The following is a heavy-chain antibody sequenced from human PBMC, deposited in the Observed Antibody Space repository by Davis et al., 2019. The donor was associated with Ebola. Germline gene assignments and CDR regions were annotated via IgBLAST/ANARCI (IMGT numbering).Heavy chain of an antibody. CDR2: INPHNGNT. D-gene: IGHD1-1*01. V-gene: IGHV1-18*04. CDR3: ARTGTGLVDY. J-gene: IGHJ4*02. Sequence: AASVKVSCKASGYTFTSYGISWVRQAPGQGLEWMGWINPHNGNTNYAQNVQGRVTMTTDTSTSTAYMELSSLRSEDTAVYYCARTGTGLVDYWGQGTLVTVSS. CDR1: GYTFTSYG.